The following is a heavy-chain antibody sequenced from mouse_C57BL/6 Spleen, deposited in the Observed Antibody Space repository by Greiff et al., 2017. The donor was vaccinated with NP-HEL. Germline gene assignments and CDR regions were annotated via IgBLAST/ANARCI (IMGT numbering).Heavy chain of an antibody. V-gene: IGHV5-17*01. J-gene: IGHJ1*03. CDR2: ISSGSSTI. CDR1: GFTFSDYG. D-gene: IGHD2-1*01. CDR3: ARDGNYRYWYFDV. Sequence: EVKLQESGGGLVKPGGSLKLSCAASGFTFSDYGMHWVRQAPEKGLEWVAYISSGSSTIYYADTVKGRFTISRDNAKNTLFLQMTSLRSEDTAMYYCARDGNYRYWYFDVWGTGTTVTVSS.